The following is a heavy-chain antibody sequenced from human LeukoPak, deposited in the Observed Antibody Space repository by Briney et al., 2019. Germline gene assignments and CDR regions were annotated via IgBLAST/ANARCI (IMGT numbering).Heavy chain of an antibody. V-gene: IGHV4-38-2*02. D-gene: IGHD3-22*01. Sequence: SETLSLTCNVSGSLINSDYDWGWIRQPPGKGLEWIRIINHRGSTNYNPSLTSRVTISPDTSKHPFSLKLSSVTAADTAVYYCARVGDTSGYFQHFDFWGQGTLVTVSS. J-gene: IGHJ4*01. CDR3: ARVGDTSGYFQHFDF. CDR1: GSLINSDYD. CDR2: INHRGST.